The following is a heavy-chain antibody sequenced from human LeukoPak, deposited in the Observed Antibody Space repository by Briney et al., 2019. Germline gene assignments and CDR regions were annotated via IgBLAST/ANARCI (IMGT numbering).Heavy chain of an antibody. Sequence: GGSLRLSCAVSGFTISSYAMSWVRQAPGKGLEWVSAISGSGGSTYYADSVKGRFTISRDNSKNTLYLQMNSLRAEDTAVYYCAKAQKGYYDILTGYLYYFDYWGQGTLVTVSS. J-gene: IGHJ4*02. CDR3: AKAQKGYYDILTGYLYYFDY. D-gene: IGHD3-9*01. CDR1: GFTISSYA. V-gene: IGHV3-23*01. CDR2: ISGSGGST.